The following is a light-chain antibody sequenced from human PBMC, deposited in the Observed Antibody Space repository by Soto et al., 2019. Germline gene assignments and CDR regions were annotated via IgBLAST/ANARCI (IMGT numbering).Light chain of an antibody. CDR3: QQRSNWPPIT. CDR1: QSIFYSSNNKNY. J-gene: IGKJ5*01. Sequence: DIVMTHSPDSLAVSLGESATINCKSSQSIFYSSNNKNYLAWFQQKPGQPPKLLIYWASTRESGVPDRLSGSGSGTDFTLTISSLQAEDFAVYYCQQRSNWPPITFGQGTRLEIK. CDR2: WAS. V-gene: IGKV4-1*01.